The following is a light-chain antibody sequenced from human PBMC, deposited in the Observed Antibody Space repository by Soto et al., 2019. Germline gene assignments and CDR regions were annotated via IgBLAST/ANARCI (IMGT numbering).Light chain of an antibody. CDR3: SSYTSSSTPYV. CDR2: EVS. V-gene: IGLV2-14*01. CDR1: SSDVGGYNY. Sequence: QSALTQPASVSGSPGQSITISCTGTSSDVGGYNYVSWYQQHPGKAPKLMIYEVSNRPSGVSNRFSVSKSGNTASLTISGPQAEDEADYYCSSYTSSSTPYVFGTGTKLTVL. J-gene: IGLJ1*01.